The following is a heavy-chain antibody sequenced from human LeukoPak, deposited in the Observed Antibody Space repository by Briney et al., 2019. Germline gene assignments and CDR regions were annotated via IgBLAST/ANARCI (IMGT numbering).Heavy chain of an antibody. CDR2: IYSGGST. J-gene: IGHJ4*02. CDR3: ARDGPQRLWVID. Sequence: PGGSLRLSCAASGFTVSSNYMSWVRRAPGKGLEWVSVIYSGGSTYYADSVKGRFTISRDNSKNTLYLQMNSLRAEDTAVYYCARDGPQRLWVIDWGQGTLVTVSS. D-gene: IGHD6-25*01. CDR1: GFTVSSNY. V-gene: IGHV3-53*01.